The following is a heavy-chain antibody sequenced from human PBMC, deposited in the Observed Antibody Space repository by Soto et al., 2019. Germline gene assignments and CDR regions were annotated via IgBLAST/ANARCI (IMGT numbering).Heavy chain of an antibody. J-gene: IGHJ6*03. V-gene: IGHV3-23*01. CDR2: ISGSGGST. D-gene: IGHD4-17*01. CDR3: AKDPTDYGDRYYYMDV. Sequence: GGSLRLSCAASGFTFSSYAMSWVRQAPGKGLEWVSVISGSGGSTYYADSVKGRFTISRDNSKNTLYLQMNSLRAEDTALYYCAKDPTDYGDRYYYMDVWGKGTTVTVSS. CDR1: GFTFSSYA.